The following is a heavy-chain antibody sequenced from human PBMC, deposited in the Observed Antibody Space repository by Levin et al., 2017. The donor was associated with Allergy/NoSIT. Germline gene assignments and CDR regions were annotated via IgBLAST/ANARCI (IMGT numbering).Heavy chain of an antibody. CDR2: IKSENDGGTK. V-gene: IGHV3-15*01. Sequence: SCAASGFTFRNAWMSWVRQAPGKGLEWVGRIKSENDGGTKDYAAPVKGRFTISRDDSKNTLYLQMNSLKTEDTAVYYCTTDPSLYYDSLWGTDRAVDYWGQGTLVTVSS. J-gene: IGHJ4*02. CDR3: TTDPSLYYDSLWGTDRAVDY. CDR1: GFTFRNAW. D-gene: IGHD3-16*02.